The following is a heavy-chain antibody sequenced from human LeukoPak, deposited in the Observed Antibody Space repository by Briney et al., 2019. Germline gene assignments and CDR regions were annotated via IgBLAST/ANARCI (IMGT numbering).Heavy chain of an antibody. CDR2: YVGNCGRK. CDR1: GFPFSSYA. CDR3: AKESSSYDWGYMDV. Sequence: HAGGSLRLLCGASGFPFSSYAMIGVRDAPGEGLEGFLQYVGNCGRKRHADPVKGRFNISRDNSKNPLYLEMHSLRAEDTAVYYCAKESSSYDWGYMDVWGKGTKVRISS. D-gene: IGHD3-22*01. J-gene: IGHJ6*03. V-gene: IGHV3-23*01.